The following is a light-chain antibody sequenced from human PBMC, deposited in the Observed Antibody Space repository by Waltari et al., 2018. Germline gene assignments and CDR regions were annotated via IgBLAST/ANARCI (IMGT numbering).Light chain of an antibody. CDR1: RPNIGRND. J-gene: IGLJ2*01. V-gene: IGLV1-47*01. CDR2: RNN. Sequence: QSVLTQPPSASGTHGQRVTISCSGSRPNIGRNDVYWYQQLPGTAPKLLIYRNNQRPSGVPDRFSGSKSGTSASLAISGLRSEDEADYYCAAWDDSLSGLVVFGGGTNLTVL. CDR3: AAWDDSLSGLVV.